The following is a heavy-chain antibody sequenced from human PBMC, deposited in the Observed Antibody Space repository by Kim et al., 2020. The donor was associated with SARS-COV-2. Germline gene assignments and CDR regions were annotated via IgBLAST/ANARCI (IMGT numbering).Heavy chain of an antibody. CDR3: ARADSSSWYGAYYFDY. D-gene: IGHD6-13*01. J-gene: IGHJ4*02. Sequence: SVKGRFTSSRDNAKNRRYLQMNSLRAEDTAVSYCARADSSSWYGAYYFDYWGQGTLVTVSS. V-gene: IGHV3-74*01.